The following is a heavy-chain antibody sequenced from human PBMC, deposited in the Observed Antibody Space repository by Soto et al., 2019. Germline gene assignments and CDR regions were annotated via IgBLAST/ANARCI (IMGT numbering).Heavy chain of an antibody. CDR2: ISDGGDLT. Sequence: GGSLRLFCAASGFAVSSHPMSWVRQAPEKGLEWVAGISDGGDLTYNADSVRGRLTISRDNSRNTLYLQMNSLRAEDTAVYYCARRVIGSSRAFDIWGQGTMVTVSS. CDR3: ARRVIGSSRAFDI. V-gene: IGHV3-23*01. CDR1: GFAVSSHP. J-gene: IGHJ3*02. D-gene: IGHD3-10*01.